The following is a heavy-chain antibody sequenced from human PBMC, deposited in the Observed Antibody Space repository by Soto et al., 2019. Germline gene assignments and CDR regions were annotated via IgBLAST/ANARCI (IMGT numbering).Heavy chain of an antibody. V-gene: IGHV1-18*01. Sequence: QVQLVQSGAEVKKPGASVKVSCKASGYTFTSYGISWVRQAPGQGLEWMGWISAYNGNTNYAQKLQGRVTMTTDTSTSTAYMELSSLRSDDTAVYYCARDCSSTSCYTEYYYYGMDVWGQGTTVTVSS. CDR2: ISAYNGNT. J-gene: IGHJ6*02. CDR3: ARDCSSTSCYTEYYYYGMDV. D-gene: IGHD2-2*02. CDR1: GYTFTSYG.